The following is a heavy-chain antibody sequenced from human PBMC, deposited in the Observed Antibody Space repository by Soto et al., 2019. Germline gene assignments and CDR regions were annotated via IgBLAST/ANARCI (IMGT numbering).Heavy chain of an antibody. CDR3: ARGSEAWFDP. Sequence: PSETLSLTCTVSGDSISSYLWSWIRQPPGKGLEWIGYVYSTEITNYNPSLKSRVAMSIDTSKKQFSLKVRSVTAADTAVYYCARGSEAWFDPWGQGTLVTVSS. CDR1: GDSISSYL. CDR2: VYSTEIT. V-gene: IGHV4-59*01. J-gene: IGHJ5*02.